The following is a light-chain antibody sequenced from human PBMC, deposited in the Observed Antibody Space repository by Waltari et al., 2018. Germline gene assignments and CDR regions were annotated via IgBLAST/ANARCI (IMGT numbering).Light chain of an antibody. CDR1: SSDVGGYNS. CDR2: EVS. V-gene: IGLV2-8*01. CDR3: SSYAGSNNLV. J-gene: IGLJ2*01. Sequence: QSALTQPPSASGSPGQSVTISCTGTSSDVGGYNSVSWYQQHPGKAPKLMIYEVSKRPSGVPDRLSASKSGNTASLTVSGLQAEDEADYYCSSYAGSNNLVFGGGTK.